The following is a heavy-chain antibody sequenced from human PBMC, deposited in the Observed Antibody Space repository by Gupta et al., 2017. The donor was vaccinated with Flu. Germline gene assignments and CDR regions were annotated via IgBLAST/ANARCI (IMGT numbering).Heavy chain of an antibody. CDR1: GGSFSGYY. J-gene: IGHJ4*02. CDR3: ARANEYWGGDCYPGPDFDY. Sequence: QVQLQQWGAGLLKPSETLSLTCAVYGGSFSGYYWCWIRQPPGKGLEWIGEINHSGSTNYNPSLKSRVTISVDTSKNQFALKLSSVTAADTAVYYCARANEYWGGDCYPGPDFDYWGQGTLVTVSS. V-gene: IGHV4-34*01. CDR2: INHSGST. D-gene: IGHD2-21*02.